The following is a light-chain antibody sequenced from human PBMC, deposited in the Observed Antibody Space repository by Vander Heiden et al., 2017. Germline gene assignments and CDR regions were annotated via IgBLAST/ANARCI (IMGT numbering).Light chain of an antibody. CDR3: DARDNSGIDVV. V-gene: IGLV3-19*01. CDR2: GKN. Sequence: SSELTPDPAVSVALGQTVRITCQGGSLRSYYASWYQQKPGQAPVLVIYGKNNRPSGIPDRFSGSRSGNSASLTITGAQAEDEADYYCDARDNSGIDVVFGGGTKLTAL. J-gene: IGLJ2*01. CDR1: SLRSYY.